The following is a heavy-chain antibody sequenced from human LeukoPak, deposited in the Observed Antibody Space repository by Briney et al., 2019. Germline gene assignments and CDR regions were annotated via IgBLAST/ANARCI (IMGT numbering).Heavy chain of an antibody. V-gene: IGHV5-51*01. CDR3: ARGGIPGGNYYRKHFDY. Sequence: GESLRISCKGSGYSFTSYWIGWVRQMPGKGLEWMGIIYPGDSDTRYSPSFQGQVTISADKSISTAYLQWSSLKASDTAMYYCARGGIPGGNYYRKHFDYWGQGTLVTVSS. J-gene: IGHJ4*02. D-gene: IGHD1-26*01. CDR2: IYPGDSDT. CDR1: GYSFTSYW.